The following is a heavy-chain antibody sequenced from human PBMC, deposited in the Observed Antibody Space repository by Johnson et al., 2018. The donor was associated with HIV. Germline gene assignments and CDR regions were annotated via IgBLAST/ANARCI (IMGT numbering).Heavy chain of an antibody. CDR3: ARDGQLRTGDAFDI. D-gene: IGHD6-6*01. Sequence: EQLVESGGGVVRPGGSLRLSCAAAGFTFDDYGMSWVRQAPGKGLEWVSGINWNGVRTAYPDSMKGRFTISRDNAKNSLYLQVNSLRAEDTALYYCARDGQLRTGDAFDIWGQGTMVTVSS. CDR1: GFTFDDYG. CDR2: INWNGVRT. J-gene: IGHJ3*02. V-gene: IGHV3-20*04.